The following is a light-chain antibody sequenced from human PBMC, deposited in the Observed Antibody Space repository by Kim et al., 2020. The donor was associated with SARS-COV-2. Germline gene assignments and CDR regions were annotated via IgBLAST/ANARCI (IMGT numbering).Light chain of an antibody. CDR2: GAS. J-gene: IGKJ1*01. CDR3: QHYNNMPPWT. CDR1: QSVRNN. V-gene: IGKV3-15*01. Sequence: SPGEGDTITCRASQSVRNNVAWYQQNHDQSPRLLIYGASTRATGIPDRFSGSASGTEFTLTISSLQSEYFAIYYCQHYNNMPPWTFAQGTKVDIK.